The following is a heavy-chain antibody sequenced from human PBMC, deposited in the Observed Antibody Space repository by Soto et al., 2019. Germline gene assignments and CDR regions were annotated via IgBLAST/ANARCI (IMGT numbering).Heavy chain of an antibody. CDR1: GFTFSNYW. CDR2: IKGGGVTI. CDR3: ARMLTMVRGVTGLRDFDF. J-gene: IGHJ5*01. D-gene: IGHD3-10*01. Sequence: GGSLRLSCAASGFTFSNYWMIWLRQAPGKGPEWVSAIKGGGVTIYYLDSVKGRFTISRDNSKDTLYLEMNSLTAEDTAVYYCARMLTMVRGVTGLRDFDFWGQGALVTVSS. V-gene: IGHV3-23*01.